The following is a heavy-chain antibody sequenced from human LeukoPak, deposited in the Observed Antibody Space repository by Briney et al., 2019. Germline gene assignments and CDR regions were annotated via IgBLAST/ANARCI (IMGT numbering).Heavy chain of an antibody. J-gene: IGHJ4*02. D-gene: IGHD1-26*01. CDR3: ARIFDRAGGELAY. CDR2: IKEDGSEK. CDR1: GFTFSDHW. V-gene: IGHV3-7*01. Sequence: GGSLRLSCTASGFTFSDHWMSWVRQAPGKGLEWVANIKEDGSEKYYVDSVKGRFTISRDNAKNSLFLQMNILRAEDTALYYCARIFDRAGGELAYWGQEPLVTVSS.